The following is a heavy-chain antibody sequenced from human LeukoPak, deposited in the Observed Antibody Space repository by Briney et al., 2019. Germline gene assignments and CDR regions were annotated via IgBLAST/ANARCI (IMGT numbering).Heavy chain of an antibody. CDR1: GGSFSGYY. V-gene: IGHV4-34*01. Sequence: PSETLSLTCAVYGGSFSGYYWSWNRQPPGKGLEWIGEINHSGSTNYNPSLKSRVTISVDTSKNQFSLKLSSVTAADTAVYYCARDPRVVVPAASYGMDVWGQGTTVTVSS. J-gene: IGHJ6*02. CDR3: ARDPRVVVPAASYGMDV. D-gene: IGHD2-2*01. CDR2: INHSGST.